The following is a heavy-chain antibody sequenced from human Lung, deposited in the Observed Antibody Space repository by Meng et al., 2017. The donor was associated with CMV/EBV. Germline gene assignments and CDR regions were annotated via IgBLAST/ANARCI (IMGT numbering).Heavy chain of an antibody. Sequence: VQLVQSVSELKKPGASVKGSCKASGYTFSTYTINWVRQAHGRGLEWMGWISTNTGTPTYTQGFTGRFVFSLDTSVSTAYLQISSLKAEDTAVYYCARGGNFDPWGQGTLVTVSS. CDR3: ARGGNFDP. CDR1: GYTFSTYT. V-gene: IGHV7-4-1*02. CDR2: ISTNTGTP. D-gene: IGHD2/OR15-2a*01. J-gene: IGHJ5*02.